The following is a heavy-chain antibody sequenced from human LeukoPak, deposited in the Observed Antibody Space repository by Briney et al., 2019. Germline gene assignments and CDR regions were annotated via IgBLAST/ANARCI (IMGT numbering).Heavy chain of an antibody. D-gene: IGHD1-26*01. J-gene: IGHJ3*02. CDR2: IIPILGTA. CDR1: GGTFSSYA. CDR3: ARGIVGAAGAFDI. V-gene: IGHV1-69*11. Sequence: SVKVSCKASGGTFSSYAISWVRQAPGQGLEWMGRIIPILGTANYAQKFQGRVTITTDESTSTAYMELSSLRSEDTAVYYCARGIVGAAGAFDIWGQGTMVTVSS.